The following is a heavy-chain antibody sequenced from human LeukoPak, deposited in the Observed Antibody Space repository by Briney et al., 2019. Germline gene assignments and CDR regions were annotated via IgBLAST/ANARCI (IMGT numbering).Heavy chain of an antibody. CDR1: GFTFSSYA. Sequence: GRSLRLSCAASGFTFSSYAMHWVRQAPGKGLEWVAVISYDGSNKYYADSVKGRFTISRDNSKNTLYLQMNSLRAEDTAVYYCARDLQLWLYYYYYGMDVWGQGTTVTVSS. D-gene: IGHD5-18*01. CDR3: ARDLQLWLYYYYYGMDV. J-gene: IGHJ6*02. V-gene: IGHV3-30-3*01. CDR2: ISYDGSNK.